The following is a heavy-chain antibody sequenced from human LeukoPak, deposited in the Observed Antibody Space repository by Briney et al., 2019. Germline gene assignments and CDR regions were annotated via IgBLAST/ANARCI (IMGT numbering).Heavy chain of an antibody. D-gene: IGHD3-9*01. V-gene: IGHV3-11*01. CDR2: ISSSGSTI. Sequence: GGSLRLSCAASGFTFSDYYMSRIRQAPGKGLEWVSYISSSGSTIYYADSVKGRFTISRDNAKNSLYLQMNSLRAEDTAVYYCARGLGADILTGYWYYYYGMDVWGQGTTVTVSS. CDR1: GFTFSDYY. J-gene: IGHJ6*02. CDR3: ARGLGADILTGYWYYYYGMDV.